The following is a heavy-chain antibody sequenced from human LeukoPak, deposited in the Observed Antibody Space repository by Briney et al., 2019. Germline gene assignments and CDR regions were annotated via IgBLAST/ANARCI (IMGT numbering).Heavy chain of an antibody. CDR2: IRTRSDGGTA. J-gene: IGHJ3*02. CDR1: GFTFGDYV. CDR3: SRGFAAM. Sequence: GGSLRLSCTGSGFTFGDYVLSWVRQVPGEGLEWVGFIRTRSDGGTAEHAASVKGRISISRDDSKSIAYLQINSLKTEDTAVYYCSRGFAAMWGPGTMVTVSS. V-gene: IGHV3-49*04. D-gene: IGHD3-3*01.